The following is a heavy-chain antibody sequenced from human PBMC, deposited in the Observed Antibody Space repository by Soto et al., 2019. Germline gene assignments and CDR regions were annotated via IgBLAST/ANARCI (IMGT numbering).Heavy chain of an antibody. CDR2: ISYDGSNK. CDR1: GFTFSSYG. V-gene: IGHV3-30*18. D-gene: IGHD6-13*01. J-gene: IGHJ6*02. Sequence: GGSLRLSCAASGFTFSSYGMHWVRQAPGKGLEWVAVISYDGSNKYYADSVKGRFTISRDNSKNTLYLQMNSLRAEDTAVYYCAKDGGGIAAAGTPGDYYYGMDVWGQGTTVTVFS. CDR3: AKDGGGIAAAGTPGDYYYGMDV.